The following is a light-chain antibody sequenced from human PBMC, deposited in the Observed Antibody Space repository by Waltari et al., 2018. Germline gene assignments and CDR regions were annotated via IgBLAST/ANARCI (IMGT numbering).Light chain of an antibody. J-gene: IGKJ1*01. V-gene: IGKV3-20*01. Sequence: EIVLTQSPGSLSLSPGERATPSCKASQSVAKYLAWYQQKPGQAPRLLIYHASIRATGIPDRFSGSGYGTDFSLTISRLEPEDFAVYFCQKYVNLPATFGQGTTVEV. CDR3: QKYVNLPAT. CDR1: QSVAKY. CDR2: HAS.